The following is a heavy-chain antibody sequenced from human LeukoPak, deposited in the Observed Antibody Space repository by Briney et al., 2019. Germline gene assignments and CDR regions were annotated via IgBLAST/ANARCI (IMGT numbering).Heavy chain of an antibody. CDR1: GFIFSNHF. D-gene: IGHD3-9*01. CDR3: VKDLTGTWSFDY. V-gene: IGHV3-64*05. J-gene: IGHJ4*02. Sequence: GGSLRLSCSTSGFIFSNHFMHWVRQAPGKGLEYVSSIGPNGASTLYADSVKDRFTISRDNSRNALYVQLTSLRLEDTALYYCVKDLTGTWSFDYWGQGTLVTVSS. CDR2: IGPNGAST.